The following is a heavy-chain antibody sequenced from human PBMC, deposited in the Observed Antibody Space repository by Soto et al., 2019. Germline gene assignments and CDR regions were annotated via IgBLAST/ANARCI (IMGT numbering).Heavy chain of an antibody. CDR1: GGSFSGYY. V-gene: IGHV4-34*01. CDR3: ARAPQTSLFFGVVLIWSDAFAI. D-gene: IGHD3-3*01. J-gene: IGHJ3*02. CDR2: INRSGST. Sequence: SETLSLTCAVYGGSFSGYYWSWIRQPPGKGLEWIGEINRSGSTNYNPSLKSRVTISVDTSKNHFSLKLSSVTAADTAVYYCARAPQTSLFFGVVLIWSDAFAIWGQGTIVTVSS.